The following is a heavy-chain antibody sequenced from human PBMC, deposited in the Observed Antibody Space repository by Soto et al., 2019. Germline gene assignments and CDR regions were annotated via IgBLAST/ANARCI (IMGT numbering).Heavy chain of an antibody. D-gene: IGHD2-2*01. J-gene: IGHJ6*03. Sequence: ASVKVSCKASGYTFTSYGISWVRQAPGQGLEWMGWISAYNGNTNYAQKLQGRVTMTTDTSTSTAYMELRSLRSDDTAVYYCAMFDVVVPAADLYYYYYMDVWGKGTTVTVSS. CDR1: GYTFTSYG. CDR3: AMFDVVVPAADLYYYYYMDV. V-gene: IGHV1-18*01. CDR2: ISAYNGNT.